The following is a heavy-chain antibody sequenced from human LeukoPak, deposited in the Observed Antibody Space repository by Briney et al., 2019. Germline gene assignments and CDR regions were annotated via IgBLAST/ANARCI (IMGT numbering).Heavy chain of an antibody. CDR2: IKQDGSEK. CDR3: ATDPPIVGTTRG. J-gene: IGHJ4*02. CDR1: GFTFSSYS. D-gene: IGHD1-26*01. V-gene: IGHV3-7*01. Sequence: GGSLRLSCAASGFTFSSYSMTWVRQAPGKGLEWVANIKQDGSEKNYVDSVKGRFTISRDNAKNSLYLQMNSLRAEDTAVYYCATDPPIVGTTRGWGQGTLVTVSS.